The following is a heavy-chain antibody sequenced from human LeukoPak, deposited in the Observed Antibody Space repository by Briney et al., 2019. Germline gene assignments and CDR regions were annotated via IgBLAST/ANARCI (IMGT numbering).Heavy chain of an antibody. CDR3: ARTRDFWNGYFDY. J-gene: IGHJ4*02. Sequence: SQTLSLTCDVSGGSITSGTYYWGWIRQPPGKGLEWIGYILHSGSTYQNPSLKSRVTISVDTSKSQFSLKLSSVTAADTAVYCCARTRDFWNGYFDYWGQGTLVTVSS. CDR1: GGSITSGTYY. V-gene: IGHV4-30-2*01. CDR2: ILHSGST. D-gene: IGHD3-3*01.